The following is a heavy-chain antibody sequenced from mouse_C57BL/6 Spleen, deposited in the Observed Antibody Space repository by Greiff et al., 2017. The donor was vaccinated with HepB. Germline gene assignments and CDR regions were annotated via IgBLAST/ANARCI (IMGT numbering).Heavy chain of an antibody. V-gene: IGHV1-82*01. J-gene: IGHJ3*01. CDR2: IYPGDGDT. CDR3: AREEGRGFAY. Sequence: VKLQQSGPELVKPGASVKISCKASGYAFSSSWMNWVKQRPGKGLEWIGRIYPGDGDTNYNGKFKGKATLTADKSSSTAYMQLSSLTSEDSAVYFCAREEGRGFAYWGQGTLVTVSA. CDR1: GYAFSSSW.